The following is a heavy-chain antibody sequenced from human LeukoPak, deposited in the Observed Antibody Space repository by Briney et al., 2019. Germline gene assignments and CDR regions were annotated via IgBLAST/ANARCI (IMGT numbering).Heavy chain of an antibody. CDR2: INPNSGGT. CDR1: GYTFTGYY. D-gene: IGHD2-15*01. J-gene: IGHJ4*02. CDR3: ARVNLGYCSGGSCYPGDFDY. Sequence: GASVKVSCKASGYTFTGYYMHWVRQAPGQGLEWMGWINPNSGGTNYAQKFQGRVTMTRDTSISTAYMELSRLRSDDTAVYYCARVNLGYCSGGSCYPGDFDYWGQGTLVTVSS. V-gene: IGHV1-2*02.